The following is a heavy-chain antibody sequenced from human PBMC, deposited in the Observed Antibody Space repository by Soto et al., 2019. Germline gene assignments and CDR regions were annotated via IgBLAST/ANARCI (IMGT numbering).Heavy chain of an antibody. CDR2: IYYSGTT. Sequence: SETLSLTCTVSGGSITSVGYYWSWLRQHPVKGLEWIGYIYYSGTTYYNPSLESRVTISVDTSKNQFSLNLRSVTAADTAVYYCARVRSIAPHCFDPWGQGALVTVSS. CDR3: ARVRSIAPHCFDP. V-gene: IGHV4-31*03. J-gene: IGHJ5*02. D-gene: IGHD6-6*01. CDR1: GGSITSVGYY.